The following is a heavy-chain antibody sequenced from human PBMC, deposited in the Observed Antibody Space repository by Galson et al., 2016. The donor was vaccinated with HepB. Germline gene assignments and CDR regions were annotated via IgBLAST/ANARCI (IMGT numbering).Heavy chain of an antibody. CDR3: AKLTMIIVVTPHFDS. V-gene: IGHV3-23*01. D-gene: IGHD3-22*01. J-gene: IGHJ4*02. CDR1: GFTFSSFA. Sequence: SLRLSCAASGFTFSSFAMSWVRQAPGKGLEWVSVIGGSGGSTYYADSVKGRFTISRDNSKSTLYLEMNSLRADDTAIYYCAKLTMIIVVTPHFDSWGQGTWSPSPQ. CDR2: IGGSGGST.